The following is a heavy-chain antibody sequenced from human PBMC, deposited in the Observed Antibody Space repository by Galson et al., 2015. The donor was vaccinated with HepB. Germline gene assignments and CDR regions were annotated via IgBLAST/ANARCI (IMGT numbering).Heavy chain of an antibody. D-gene: IGHD5/OR15-5a*01. V-gene: IGHV4-34*01. J-gene: IGHJ4*02. CDR1: GGSFSGYY. Sequence: ETLSLTCAVYGGSFSGYYWSWIRQPPGKGLEWIGEINHSGSTNYNPSLKSRVTISVDTSKNQFSLKLSSVTAADTAVYYCARAANSPPDSSTHYFDYWGQGTLVTVSS. CDR2: INHSGST. CDR3: ARAANSPPDSSTHYFDY.